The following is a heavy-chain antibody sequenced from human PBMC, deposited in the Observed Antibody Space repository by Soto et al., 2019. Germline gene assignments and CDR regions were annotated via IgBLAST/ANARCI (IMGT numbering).Heavy chain of an antibody. Sequence: PSETLSLTYTVAGGSISSYYWRWIRQPPGKGLEWIGYIYYSGSTNYNPSLRSRVTISVDTSKNQFSLALSSVTAADTAVYFCARHVRYCSAGSCYPDCWGKGTLVTVSS. CDR3: ARHVRYCSAGSCYPDC. J-gene: IGHJ4*02. CDR1: GGSISSYY. CDR2: IYYSGST. D-gene: IGHD2-15*01. V-gene: IGHV4-59*08.